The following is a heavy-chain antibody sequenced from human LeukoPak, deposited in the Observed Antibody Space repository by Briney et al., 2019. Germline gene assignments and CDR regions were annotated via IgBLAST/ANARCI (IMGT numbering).Heavy chain of an antibody. CDR3: ARDAVDTANAV. V-gene: IGHV3-74*01. CDR1: GFTFTTYW. CDR2: ISSDGSIT. Sequence: GGSLRLSCAASGFTFTTYWMHWVRQAPGKGLVWVSHISSDGSITSYADSVKGRFTISRDNAKNTLYLQMNSLRAEDTAVYYCARDAVDTANAVWGQGTTVTVSS. J-gene: IGHJ6*02. D-gene: IGHD5-18*01.